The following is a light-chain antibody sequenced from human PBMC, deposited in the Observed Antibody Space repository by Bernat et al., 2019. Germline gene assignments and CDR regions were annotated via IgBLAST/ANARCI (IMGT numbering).Light chain of an antibody. V-gene: IGKV1-17*01. CDR2: TAS. CDR3: LQHNSYPRT. Sequence: DIQMTQSPSSLSASVGDRVTITCRASQGIKNDLAWYQQKPGKAPKRLIHTASRLQGGVPSRFSGSGSGTEFTLTISSLQPEDFGTYYCLQHNSYPRTFGQETKVEIK. CDR1: QGIKND. J-gene: IGKJ1*01.